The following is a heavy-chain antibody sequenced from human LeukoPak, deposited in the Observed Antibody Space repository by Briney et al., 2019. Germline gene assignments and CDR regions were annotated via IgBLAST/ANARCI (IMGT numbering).Heavy chain of an antibody. V-gene: IGHV3-74*01. J-gene: IGHJ6*02. CDR2: INSDGSST. CDR1: GFTFSSYW. Sequence: GGSLRLSCAASGFTFSSYWMHWVRQAPGKGLVWVSRINSDGSSTSYADSVKGRFTISRDNAKNTLYLQMNSLRAEDTAVYYCAREVPMVRGVTAYYYYGMDVWGQGTTVTVSS. D-gene: IGHD3-10*01. CDR3: AREVPMVRGVTAYYYYGMDV.